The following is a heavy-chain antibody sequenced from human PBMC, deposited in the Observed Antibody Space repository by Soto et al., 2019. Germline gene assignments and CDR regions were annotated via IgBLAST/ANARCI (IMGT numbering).Heavy chain of an antibody. Sequence: ASVKVSCKVSGYTLTELSMHWVRQAPGKGLEWMGGFDPEDGETIYAQKFQGRVTMTEDTSTDTAYMELSSLRSEDTAVYYCATVGIVVVVAPRDDAFDIWGQGTMVTVS. CDR1: GYTLTELS. CDR2: FDPEDGET. V-gene: IGHV1-24*01. J-gene: IGHJ3*02. CDR3: ATVGIVVVVAPRDDAFDI. D-gene: IGHD2-15*01.